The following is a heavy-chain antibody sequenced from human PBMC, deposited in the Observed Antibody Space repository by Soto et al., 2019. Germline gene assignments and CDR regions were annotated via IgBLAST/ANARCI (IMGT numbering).Heavy chain of an antibody. J-gene: IGHJ6*01. V-gene: IGHV1-2*02. CDR1: GYTFSGYY. D-gene: IGHD3-10*01. Sequence: ASLNVSCKASGYTFSGYYMHWVRQAPGQGLEWMGWINPNSGGTNYAQKFQGRVTMTRDTSISTAYMELSRLRSDDTAVYYCARDQRSGAAWVDVWGQLXTVTVSS. CDR3: ARDQRSGAAWVDV. CDR2: INPNSGGT.